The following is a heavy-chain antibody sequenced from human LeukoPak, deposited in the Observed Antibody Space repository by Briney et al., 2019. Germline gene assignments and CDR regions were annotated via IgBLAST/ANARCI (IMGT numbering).Heavy chain of an antibody. D-gene: IGHD3-10*01. CDR1: GFTFSDYA. Sequence: PGGSLRLSCAASGFTFSDYAMSWVRQAPGKGLEWVSAISGSGGNTYYADSVKGRFSISRDNSKNTLDLQMNSLRAEDTAVYYCAKAPVGSGSYYMHYWGQGTLVTVSS. CDR3: AKAPVGSGSYYMHY. J-gene: IGHJ4*02. V-gene: IGHV3-23*01. CDR2: ISGSGGNT.